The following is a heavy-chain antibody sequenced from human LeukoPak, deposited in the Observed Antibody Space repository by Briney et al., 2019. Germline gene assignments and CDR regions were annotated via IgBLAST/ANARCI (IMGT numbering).Heavy chain of an antibody. CDR2: IYTSGST. Sequence: SETLSLTCTVSGSISGYYWSWIRQPPGKGLEWIEYIYTSGSTNYNPSLESRVTISVDTSKNQFSLDLSSVTAADTAVYYCARRKCTSASCLTKNAFDIWGQGTMVTVSS. J-gene: IGHJ3*02. V-gene: IGHV4-4*09. CDR1: GSISGYY. CDR3: ARRKCTSASCLTKNAFDI. D-gene: IGHD2-2*01.